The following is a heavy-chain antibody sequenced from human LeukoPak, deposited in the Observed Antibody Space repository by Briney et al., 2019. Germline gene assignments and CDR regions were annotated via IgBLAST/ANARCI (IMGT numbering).Heavy chain of an antibody. D-gene: IGHD3-22*01. CDR2: ISSSSSTI. J-gene: IGHJ4*02. CDR3: ARGSTYYDSSGQVPFDY. Sequence: GGSLRLSCAASGFTFSTYSMNWVRQAPGKGLEWVSYISSSSSTIYYADSVKGRFTTSRDNAKNSLYLQMNSLRAEDTAVYYCARGSTYYDSSGQVPFDYWGQGTLVTVSS. CDR1: GFTFSTYS. V-gene: IGHV3-48*01.